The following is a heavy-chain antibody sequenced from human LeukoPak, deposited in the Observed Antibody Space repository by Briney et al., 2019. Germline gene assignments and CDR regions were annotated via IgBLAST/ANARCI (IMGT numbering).Heavy chain of an antibody. D-gene: IGHD1-14*01. CDR2: IYYSGST. V-gene: IGHV4-39*07. CDR3: AGAPEYGLYYFDY. Sequence: PSETLSLTCTVSGGSISSGSYYWGWIRQPPGKGLEWIGNIYYSGSTYYNPSLKSRVSISVDTSKNQFSLKLTSVTAADTAVYYCAGAPEYGLYYFDYWGQGTLVTVSS. CDR1: GGSISSGSYY. J-gene: IGHJ4*02.